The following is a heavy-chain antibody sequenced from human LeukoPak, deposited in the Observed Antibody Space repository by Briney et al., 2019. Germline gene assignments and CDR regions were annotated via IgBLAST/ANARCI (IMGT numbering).Heavy chain of an antibody. V-gene: IGHV3-33*01. Sequence: GRSLRLSCAASGFTFSSYGMHWVRQAPGKGLEWVAVIWYDGSNKYYADSVKGRFTISRDNSKNTLYLQMNSLLTEDTAVYYCTTGGIPVAGRGRNWFDPWGQGTLVTVSS. D-gene: IGHD6-19*01. J-gene: IGHJ5*02. CDR1: GFTFSSYG. CDR2: IWYDGSNK. CDR3: TTGGIPVAGRGRNWFDP.